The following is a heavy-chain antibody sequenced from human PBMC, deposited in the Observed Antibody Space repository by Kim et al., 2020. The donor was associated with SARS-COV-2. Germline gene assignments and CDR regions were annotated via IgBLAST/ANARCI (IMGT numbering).Heavy chain of an antibody. CDR3: AKDGGFGAAAAGLDY. D-gene: IGHD6-13*01. Sequence: KGRFTHSRDNGKNSLYLQMNSLRPEDTALYYCAKDGGFGAAAAGLDYWGQGTLVTVSS. J-gene: IGHJ4*02. V-gene: IGHV3-9*01.